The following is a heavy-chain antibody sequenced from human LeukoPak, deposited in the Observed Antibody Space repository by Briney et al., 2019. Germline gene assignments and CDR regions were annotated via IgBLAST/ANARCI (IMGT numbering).Heavy chain of an antibody. J-gene: IGHJ4*02. D-gene: IGHD6-19*01. CDR3: GRFGYVAGVDL. V-gene: IGHV3-7*01. Sequence: GGSLRLSCAASGFSLSTYWVTWVCPARGTGLGGVANINPGGTETYYVEPVKGRLTISRDNAKNLVYLQMNSLRAEDSAVYHCGRFGYVAGVDLWGQGTLVTVSS. CDR2: INPGGTET. CDR1: GFSLSTYW.